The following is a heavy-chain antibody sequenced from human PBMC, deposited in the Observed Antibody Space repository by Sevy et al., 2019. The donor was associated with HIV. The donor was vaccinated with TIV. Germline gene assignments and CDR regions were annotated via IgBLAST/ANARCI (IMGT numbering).Heavy chain of an antibody. D-gene: IGHD6-19*01. CDR1: GFTFSSYW. CDR2: INSDGSST. V-gene: IGHV3-74*01. Sequence: GGSLRLSCAASGFTFSSYWMHWVRQAPGKELVWVSRINSDGSSTNYAESLKGGFSIPRDNAKNTLYLQMNSLRAEDTAVYYCARGGYSSGWYPNWGQGTLVTISS. CDR3: ARGGYSSGWYPN. J-gene: IGHJ4*02.